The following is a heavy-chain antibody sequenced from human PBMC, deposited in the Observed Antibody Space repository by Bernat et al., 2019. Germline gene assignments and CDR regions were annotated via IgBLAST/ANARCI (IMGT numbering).Heavy chain of an antibody. CDR2: ISGSGGST. D-gene: IGHD4-17*01. CDR1: GLTFSTYA. V-gene: IGHV3-23*01. CDR3: AKGVTTYYYYYMDV. Sequence: EVQLLESGGGLVQPGGSLRLSCAASGLTFSTYAMTWVRQAPGKGLEWVSGISGSGGSTYYADSVKGRFTISRDHSKTTLYLQMNNLRAEDTAIYYCAKGVTTYYYYYMDVWGKGTTVTVSS. J-gene: IGHJ6*03.